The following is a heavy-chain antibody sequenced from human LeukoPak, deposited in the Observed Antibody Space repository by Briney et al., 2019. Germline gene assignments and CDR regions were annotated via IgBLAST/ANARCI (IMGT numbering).Heavy chain of an antibody. J-gene: IGHJ4*02. Sequence: ASVKVSCKASGGTFCSYAISWVPEAPGQGLEWMGGIIPIFGTANYAQKFQGRVTITADESTSTAYMELSSLRSEDTAVYYCAREDTAMVTFYWGQGTLVTGSS. CDR1: GGTFCSYA. V-gene: IGHV1-69*01. CDR3: AREDTAMVTFY. D-gene: IGHD5-18*01. CDR2: IIPIFGTA.